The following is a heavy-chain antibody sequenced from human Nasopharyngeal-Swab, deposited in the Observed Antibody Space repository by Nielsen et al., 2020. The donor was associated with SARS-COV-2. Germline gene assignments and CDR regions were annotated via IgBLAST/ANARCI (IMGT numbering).Heavy chain of an antibody. V-gene: IGHV3-48*04. D-gene: IGHD1-26*01. CDR2: ISSSSSTI. J-gene: IGHJ6*02. Sequence: VRQAPGKGLEWVSYISSSSSTIYYADSVKGRFTISRDNAKNSLYLQMNSLRAEDTAVYYCAEGSSGSYSHGYYYYYGMDVWGQGTTVTVSS. CDR3: AEGSSGSYSHGYYYYYGMDV.